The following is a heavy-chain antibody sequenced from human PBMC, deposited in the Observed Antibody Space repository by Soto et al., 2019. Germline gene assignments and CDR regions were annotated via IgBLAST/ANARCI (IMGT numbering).Heavy chain of an antibody. CDR3: ARDDQSYYYDSSGQGDI. CDR2: ISYDVINK. Sequence: SWGSLRLSCAASGFTFSSYAMHCVRQAPCKGLEWVAFISYDVINKYYADSVKGRFTISRDNSKNTLYLQMNSLRAEDTAVYYCARDDQSYYYDSSGQGDIWGQGTMVTVSS. CDR1: GFTFSSYA. J-gene: IGHJ3*02. V-gene: IGHV3-30-3*01. D-gene: IGHD3-22*01.